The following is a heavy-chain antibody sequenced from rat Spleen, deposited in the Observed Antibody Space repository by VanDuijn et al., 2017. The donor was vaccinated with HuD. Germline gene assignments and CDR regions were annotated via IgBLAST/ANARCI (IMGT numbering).Heavy chain of an antibody. V-gene: IGHV5-29*01. D-gene: IGHD1-11*01. CDR3: ARPTEGIAWFAY. CDR2: FSYDGSNT. J-gene: IGHJ3*01. CDR1: GFTFSDYY. Sequence: EVQLVESGGGLVQPGRSLKLSCAASGFTFSDYYMAWVRQAPTKGLEWVATFSYDGSNTYYRDSVKGRFTVSRENTERTLYLLVDSLRSEDTATYYCARPTEGIAWFAYWGQGTLVTVSS.